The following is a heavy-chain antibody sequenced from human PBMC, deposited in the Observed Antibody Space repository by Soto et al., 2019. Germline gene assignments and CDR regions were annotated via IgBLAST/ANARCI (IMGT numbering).Heavy chain of an antibody. Sequence: LSLTCTVSGGSISSGGYYWSWIRQHPGKGLEWIGYIYYSGSTYYNPSLKSRVTISVDTSKNQFSLKLSSVTAADTAVYYCARGMTTVTTIDYWGQGTLVTVSS. V-gene: IGHV4-31*03. CDR2: IYYSGST. D-gene: IGHD4-4*01. CDR3: ARGMTTVTTIDY. J-gene: IGHJ4*02. CDR1: GGSISSGGYY.